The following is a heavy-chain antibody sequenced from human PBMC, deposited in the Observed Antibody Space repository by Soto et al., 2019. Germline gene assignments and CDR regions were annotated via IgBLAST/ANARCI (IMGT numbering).Heavy chain of an antibody. Sequence: QVQLVQSGAEVKKPGASVKVSCKASGYTFTSYGISWVRQAPGQGLEWMGWISAYNGNTNYAQKLQGRVTMTTDTSTSTAYMELRSLRSDDTAVFYCARYNYDFWSGYSYYFDYWGQGNLVTVSS. CDR1: GYTFTSYG. V-gene: IGHV1-18*01. D-gene: IGHD3-3*01. J-gene: IGHJ4*02. CDR3: ARYNYDFWSGYSYYFDY. CDR2: ISAYNGNT.